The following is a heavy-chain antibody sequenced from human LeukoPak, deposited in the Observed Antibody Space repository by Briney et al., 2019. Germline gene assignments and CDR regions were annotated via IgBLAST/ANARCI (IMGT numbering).Heavy chain of an antibody. Sequence: GASVKVSCKASGYTFTGYYMHWVRQAPGQGLEWMGWINPNSGGTNYAQKFQGWVTMTRDTSISTAYMELSRLRSDDTAVYYCARGGSVRYWSSTSCYAADRFFDYWGQGTLVTVSS. CDR2: INPNSGGT. D-gene: IGHD2-2*01. CDR3: ARGGSVRYWSSTSCYAADRFFDY. CDR1: GYTFTGYY. J-gene: IGHJ4*02. V-gene: IGHV1-2*04.